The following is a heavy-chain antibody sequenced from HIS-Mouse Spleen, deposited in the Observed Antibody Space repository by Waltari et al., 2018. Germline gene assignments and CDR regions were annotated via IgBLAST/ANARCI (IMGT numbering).Heavy chain of an antibody. CDR1: GFTVSSNY. J-gene: IGHJ4*02. CDR2: IDSGGST. CDR3: AGGVGSSWYYFDY. V-gene: IGHV3-53*01. D-gene: IGHD6-13*01. Sequence: EVQLVESGGGLIQPGGSLRLSCAASGFTVSSNYMSWVRQAPGKGLGGGSVIDSGGSTYYADSVKGRFTISRDNSKNTLYLQMNSLRAEDTAVYYCAGGVGSSWYYFDYWGQGTLVTVSS.